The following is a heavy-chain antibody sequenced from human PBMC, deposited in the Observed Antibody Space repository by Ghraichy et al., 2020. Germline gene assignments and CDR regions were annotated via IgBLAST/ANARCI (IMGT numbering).Heavy chain of an antibody. CDR2: ISYDGSNK. CDR3: ARDPYELPTFDY. D-gene: IGHD5-12*01. V-gene: IGHV3-30*04. J-gene: IGHJ4*02. CDR1: GFTFSSYA. Sequence: GESLNISCAASGFTFSSYAMHWVRQAPGKGLEWVAFISYDGSNKYYADSVKGRFTISRDNSKNTLYLQMNSLRAEDTAIYYCARDPYELPTFDYWGQGTLVTVST.